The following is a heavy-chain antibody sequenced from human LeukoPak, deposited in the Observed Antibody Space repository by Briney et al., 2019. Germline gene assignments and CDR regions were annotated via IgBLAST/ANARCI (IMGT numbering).Heavy chain of an antibody. CDR1: GGSFSGYY. CDR3: AGRRYCSGGSCYSGDNWFDP. D-gene: IGHD2-15*01. Sequence: PSETLSLTCAVYGGSFSGYYWGWIRQPPGKGLEWIGSIYYSGSTYYNPSLKSRVTISVDTSKNQFSLKLSSVTAADTAVYYCAGRRYCSGGSCYSGDNWFDPWGQGTLVTVSS. CDR2: IYYSGST. V-gene: IGHV4-39*01. J-gene: IGHJ5*02.